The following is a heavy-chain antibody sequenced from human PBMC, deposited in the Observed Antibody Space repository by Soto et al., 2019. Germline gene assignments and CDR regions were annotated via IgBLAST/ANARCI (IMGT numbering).Heavy chain of an antibody. J-gene: IGHJ2*01. CDR3: ARFNWYFDL. CDR2: IYYSGST. V-gene: IGHV4-59*08. Sequence: SETLSLTCTVSGGSISGYYWSWIRQPPGKGLEWIGYIYYSGSTNYNPSLKSRVTISVDTSKNQFSLKLSSVTAADTAVYYCARFNWYFDLWGRGTLVTVSS. CDR1: GGSISGYY.